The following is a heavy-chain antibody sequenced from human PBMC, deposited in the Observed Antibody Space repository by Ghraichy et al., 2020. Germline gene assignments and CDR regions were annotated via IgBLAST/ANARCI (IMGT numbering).Heavy chain of an antibody. J-gene: IGHJ4*02. Sequence: GGSLRLSCAASGFTFSSYAMSWVRQAPGKGLEWVSAISGSGGSTYYADSVKGRFTISRDNSKNTLYLQMNSLRAEDTAVYYCAKQDWKRERRGYSSGSYWGQGTLVTVSS. D-gene: IGHD6-19*01. V-gene: IGHV3-23*01. CDR3: AKQDWKRERRGYSSGSY. CDR2: ISGSGGST. CDR1: GFTFSSYA.